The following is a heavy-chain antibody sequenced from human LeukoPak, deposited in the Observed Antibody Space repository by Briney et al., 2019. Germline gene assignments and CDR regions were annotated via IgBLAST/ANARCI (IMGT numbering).Heavy chain of an antibody. CDR1: GFTFSSYA. D-gene: IGHD3-9*01. CDR2: ISGSGGST. Sequence: GGSLRLSCAASGFTFSSYAMSWVRQAPGKGLEWVSAISGSGGSTYYADSVKGRFTISRDNSKNTLYLQMNRLRAEDTAVYYCARPVGYFDWSQSGPFDYWGQGTLVTVSS. J-gene: IGHJ4*02. V-gene: IGHV3-23*01. CDR3: ARPVGYFDWSQSGPFDY.